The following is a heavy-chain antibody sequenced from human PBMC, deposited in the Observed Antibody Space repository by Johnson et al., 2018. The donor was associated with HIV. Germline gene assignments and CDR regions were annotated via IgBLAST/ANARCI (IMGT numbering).Heavy chain of an antibody. V-gene: IGHV3-30*04. CDR2: ISYDGSDK. CDR3: AREGNYYESSSHAFDI. CDR1: GFTFSSYA. Sequence: QVQLVESGGGVVQPGGSLRLSCKASGFTFSSYAMHWVRQAPAKGLEWVAVISYDGSDKYYAASVKGRFTISRDSSKNTLYLQMNSLRAEDTAVYYCAREGNYYESSSHAFDIWGQGTMVTVSS. J-gene: IGHJ3*02. D-gene: IGHD3-22*01.